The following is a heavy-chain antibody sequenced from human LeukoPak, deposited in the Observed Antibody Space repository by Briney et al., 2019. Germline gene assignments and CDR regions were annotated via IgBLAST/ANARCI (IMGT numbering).Heavy chain of an antibody. J-gene: IGHJ6*03. CDR2: INAGNGNT. V-gene: IGHV1-3*03. D-gene: IGHD3-16*01. CDR1: GYTFSSYS. CDR3: AREGTTPWGFYYMDV. Sequence: WASVKVSCKASGYTFSSYSMHWVRQAPGQRLEWMGWINAGNGNTKYSQEFQGRVTITRDTSASTAYMELSSLRSEDTAVYYCAREGTTPWGFYYMDVWGKGTTVTVSS.